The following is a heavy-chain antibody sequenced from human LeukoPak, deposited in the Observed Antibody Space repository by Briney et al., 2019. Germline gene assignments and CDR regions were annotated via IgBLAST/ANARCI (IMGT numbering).Heavy chain of an antibody. D-gene: IGHD4/OR15-4a*01. CDR2: IRYDGSNK. J-gene: IGHJ6*03. V-gene: IGHV3-30*02. Sequence: GGSQRLSCAASGFTFSSNGMHWARQAPGKGLEWVAFIRYDGSNKYYADSVKGRFTISRDNSKDMLYLQMNDLRAEDTAVYYCTSDYGLYYYYMALWGKGTTVTVS. CDR1: GFTFSSNG. CDR3: TSDYGLYYYYMAL.